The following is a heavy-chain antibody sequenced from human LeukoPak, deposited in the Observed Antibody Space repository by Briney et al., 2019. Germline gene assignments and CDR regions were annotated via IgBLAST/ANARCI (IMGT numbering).Heavy chain of an antibody. J-gene: IGHJ5*02. CDR3: AKEKRESGWFDP. CDR1: GFTFSSYA. Sequence: PGGSLRLSCAASGFTFSSYAMTWVRQAPGKGLEWVSGISGSGGRTYYADSVKGRFTISRDNSENTLYLQMNSLRAEDTAVYYCAKEKRESGWFDPWGQGTLVTVSS. CDR2: ISGSGGRT. D-gene: IGHD3-10*01. V-gene: IGHV3-23*01.